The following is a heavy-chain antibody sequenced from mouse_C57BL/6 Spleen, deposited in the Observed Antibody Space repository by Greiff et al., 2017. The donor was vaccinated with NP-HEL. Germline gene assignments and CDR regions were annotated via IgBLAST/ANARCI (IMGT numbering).Heavy chain of an antibody. D-gene: IGHD1-1*02. J-gene: IGHJ1*03. V-gene: IGHV10-1*01. CDR1: GFSFNTYA. CDR2: IRSKSNNYAT. CDR3: VRHRGGYWYFDV. Sequence: GGGLVQPKGSLKLSCAASGFSFNTYAMNWVRQAPGKGLEWVARIRSKSNNYATYYADSVKDRFTISRDDSESMLYLQMNNLKTEDTAMYDCVRHRGGYWYFDVWGTGTTVTVSS.